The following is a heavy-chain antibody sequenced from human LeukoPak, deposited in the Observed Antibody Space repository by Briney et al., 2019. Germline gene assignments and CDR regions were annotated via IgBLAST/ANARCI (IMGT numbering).Heavy chain of an antibody. Sequence: GRSLRLSCAASGFIFSSYNMHWVGQAPGKGLEWVAVISYDGSNKYYADSVKGRFTISRDNCKNTLFLQMNSLRAEDTAVYFCARSLGGYYPDFDYWGQGTLVTVSS. CDR2: ISYDGSNK. J-gene: IGHJ4*02. V-gene: IGHV3-30-3*01. CDR3: ARSLGGYYPDFDY. D-gene: IGHD3-22*01. CDR1: GFIFSSYN.